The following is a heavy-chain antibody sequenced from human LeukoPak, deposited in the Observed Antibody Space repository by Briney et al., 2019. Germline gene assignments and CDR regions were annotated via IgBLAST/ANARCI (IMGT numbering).Heavy chain of an antibody. Sequence: ASVKVSCKASGYTFTSYGISWVRQAPGQGLEWMGWISAYNGNTNYAQKLQGRVTMTTDISTSTAYMELRSLRSDDTAVYYCARPVHEDSYYSGMDVWGQGTTVTVSS. J-gene: IGHJ6*02. CDR2: ISAYNGNT. CDR1: GYTFTSYG. V-gene: IGHV1-18*01. CDR3: ARPVHEDSYYSGMDV.